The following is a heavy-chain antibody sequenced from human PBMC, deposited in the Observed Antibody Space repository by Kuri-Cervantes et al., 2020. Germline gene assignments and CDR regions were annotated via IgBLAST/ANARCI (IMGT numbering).Heavy chain of an antibody. Sequence: GESLKISCAASGFTFSDHYMDWVRQAPGKGLEWVGRTRNKANSYTTEYAASVKGRFTISRDDSKNSLYLQMNSLRAEDTAVYYCARVPGDQESNWFDPWGQGTLVTVSS. CDR2: TRNKANSYTT. V-gene: IGHV3-72*01. CDR1: GFTFSDHY. CDR3: ARVPGDQESNWFDP. D-gene: IGHD2-21*02. J-gene: IGHJ5*02.